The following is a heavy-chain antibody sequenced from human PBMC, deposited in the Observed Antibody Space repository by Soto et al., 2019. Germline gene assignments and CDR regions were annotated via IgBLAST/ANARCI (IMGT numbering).Heavy chain of an antibody. V-gene: IGHV2-5*02. D-gene: IGHD3-16*01. CDR3: VHNIGGDYVYGFDF. CDR1: GFSLTTSGVG. Sequence: QIALKESGPTLVKPTQTLTLTCTFSGFSLTTSGVGVGWVRQPPGKGLEWVALVYGDDDKRYLTSLKSRLTITTDTSKTQVVLTMTNMDPVDTGTYFCVHNIGGDYVYGFDFWGQGTKVTVSS. CDR2: VYGDDDK. J-gene: IGHJ3*01.